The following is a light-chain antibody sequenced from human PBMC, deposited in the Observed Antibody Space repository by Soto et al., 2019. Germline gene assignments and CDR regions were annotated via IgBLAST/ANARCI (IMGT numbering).Light chain of an antibody. CDR1: SSDVGGYNY. J-gene: IGLJ1*01. CDR3: SSYTRSSTLYV. CDR2: DVS. Sequence: QSALTQPASVSGSPGQSITISCTGTSSDVGGYNYVSWYQQHPGKAPKLMIYDVSNRPSGVSNRFSGSKSGNTASLTISGRQAEDEADYYCSSYTRSSTLYVFGTGTQLTVL. V-gene: IGLV2-14*01.